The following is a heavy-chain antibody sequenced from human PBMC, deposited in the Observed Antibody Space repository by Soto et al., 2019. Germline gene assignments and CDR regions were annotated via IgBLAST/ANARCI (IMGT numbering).Heavy chain of an antibody. V-gene: IGHV2-5*02. CDR3: AHGTEKFDP. Sequence: QITLKESGPTLVKPTQTLTLTCTFSGFSLSTSGVGVAWIRQPPGKALEWLALIYWDDDKRYSPSLKSRLTITKDTSKNHVVLTMTKMDPVDTATYYCAHGTEKFDPWGQGTLVTVSS. CDR1: GFSLSTSGVG. CDR2: IYWDDDK. J-gene: IGHJ5*02.